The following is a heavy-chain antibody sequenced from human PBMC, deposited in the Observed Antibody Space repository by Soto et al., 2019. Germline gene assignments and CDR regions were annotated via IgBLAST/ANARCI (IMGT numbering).Heavy chain of an antibody. D-gene: IGHD3-3*02. CDR1: GRSMISYY. CDR2: IYTGGNT. V-gene: IGHV4-4*07. Sequence: SETLSLTCNVSGRSMISYYWSWIRQPAGKGLEWIGRIYTGGNTNYSPSLKSRVTMSVDTSKSQFSLSLTSVTAADTAVYYGAREGDDRHFFFDSWGQGTLVTVSS. J-gene: IGHJ4*02. CDR3: AREGDDRHFFFDS.